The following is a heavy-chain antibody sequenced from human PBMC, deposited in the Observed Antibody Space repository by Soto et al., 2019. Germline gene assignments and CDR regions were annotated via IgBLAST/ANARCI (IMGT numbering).Heavy chain of an antibody. CDR2: IYYDGST. J-gene: IGHJ4*02. Sequence: SETLSLTCTVSGDSIGSGAFYWSWVRQLPGKGLEWIGNIYYDGSTHYNPSLKSRVTISVDTSKNHFSLNLTSVTAADTAVYYCAKARGTFYSWGQGTLVTVSS. CDR1: GDSIGSGAFY. CDR3: AKARGTFYS. V-gene: IGHV4-31*03. D-gene: IGHD2-15*01.